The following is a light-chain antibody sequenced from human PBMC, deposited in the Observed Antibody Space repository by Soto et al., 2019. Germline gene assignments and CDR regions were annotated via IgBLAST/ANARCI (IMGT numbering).Light chain of an antibody. CDR3: TSYTNSNTYV. CDR1: SSDIGTYNF. CDR2: ESS. Sequence: QSALTQPASVSGSPGQSIAISCTGSSSDIGTYNFVSWYQQHPGQAPKLMIYESSKRPSGISSRFSGSRSGNTASLTISGLQADDEADYYCTSYTNSNTYVFGTGTKLTVL. V-gene: IGLV2-14*02. J-gene: IGLJ1*01.